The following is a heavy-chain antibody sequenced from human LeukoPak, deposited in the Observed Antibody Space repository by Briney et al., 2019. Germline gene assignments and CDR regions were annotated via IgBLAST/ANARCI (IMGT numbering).Heavy chain of an antibody. CDR2: IIPILGIA. CDR3: ARATLPITQGSYYYYGMDV. J-gene: IGHJ6*02. Sequence: ASVKVSCKASGGTFSSYAISWVRQAPGQGLGWMGRIIPILGIANYAQKFQGRVTITADKSTSTAYMELSSLRSEDTAVYYCARATLPITQGSYYYYGMDVWGQGTTVTVSS. CDR1: GGTFSSYA. V-gene: IGHV1-69*04.